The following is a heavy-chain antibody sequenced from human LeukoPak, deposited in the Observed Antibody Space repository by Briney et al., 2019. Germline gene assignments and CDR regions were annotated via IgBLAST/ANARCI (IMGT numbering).Heavy chain of an antibody. J-gene: IGHJ5*02. CDR2: ISSSGSTI. Sequence: KTAGTLRLTCSASRFTFSDYYMSWIRQAPGKRLKWVSYISSSGSTIYYADSVKGRFTISRDNAKNSLYLQMNSLRAEDTAVYYCARDDCSSTSCRNWFVPWGQGTLVTVSS. CDR1: RFTFSDYY. D-gene: IGHD2-2*01. V-gene: IGHV3-11*01. CDR3: ARDDCSSTSCRNWFVP.